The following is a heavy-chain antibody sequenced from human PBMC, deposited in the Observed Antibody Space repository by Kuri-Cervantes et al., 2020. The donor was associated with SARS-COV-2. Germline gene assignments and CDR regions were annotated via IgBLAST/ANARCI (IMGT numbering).Heavy chain of an antibody. J-gene: IGHJ4*02. CDR2: IYYSGST. Sequence: SETLSLTCTVSGGSISSYYWSWIRQPPGKGLEWIGYIYYSGSTNYSPSLKSRVTISVDTSKNQFSLKLSSVTAADTAVYYCARAIAAAAPFDYWGQGTLVTVSS. CDR3: ARAIAAAAPFDY. D-gene: IGHD6-13*01. CDR1: GGSISSYY. V-gene: IGHV4-59*01.